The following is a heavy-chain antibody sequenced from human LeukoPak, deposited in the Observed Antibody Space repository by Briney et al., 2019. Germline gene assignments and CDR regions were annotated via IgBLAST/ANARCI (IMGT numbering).Heavy chain of an antibody. Sequence: GASVKLSCKASGYTFTGYYMHWVRHAPGHGLEWRGWINPNSGGTNYAQKFQGRVTMTRDTSISTAYMELSRLRSDDTAVYYCAREEVGAHRGFDYWGQGTLVTVSS. CDR2: INPNSGGT. CDR1: GYTFTGYY. D-gene: IGHD1-26*01. V-gene: IGHV1-2*02. CDR3: AREEVGAHRGFDY. J-gene: IGHJ4*02.